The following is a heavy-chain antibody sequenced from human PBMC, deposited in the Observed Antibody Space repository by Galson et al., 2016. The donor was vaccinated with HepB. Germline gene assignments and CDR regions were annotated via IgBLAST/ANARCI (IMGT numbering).Heavy chain of an antibody. CDR2: ISSTSAYI. CDR1: GFTFSSYS. V-gene: IGHV3-21*01. J-gene: IGHJ6*02. Sequence: SLRLSCAVSGFTFSSYSMHWVRQAPGKGLEWVSSISSTSAYIYYADSVKGRFTISRDNAQNSLYLVMSSLRIDDTAVYYCARVVTGYGMHVWGQGTTVTVSS. CDR3: ARVVTGYGMHV. D-gene: IGHD1-1*01.